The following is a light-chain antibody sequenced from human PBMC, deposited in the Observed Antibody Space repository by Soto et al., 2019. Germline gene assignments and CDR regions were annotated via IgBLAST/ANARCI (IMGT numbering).Light chain of an antibody. J-gene: IGKJ5*01. CDR3: QQRSRSPPIP. V-gene: IGKV1-39*01. CDR2: AAS. Sequence: DIQLTQSPSSLSASLGDSVSISCRASQNIDNHLHWYRQKSGKAPEVLIYAASTLRDGVSSRFKGNGYGTEFPLKIKNPPPEGFANYFCQQRSRSPPIPLGQGTRLDI. CDR1: QNIDNH.